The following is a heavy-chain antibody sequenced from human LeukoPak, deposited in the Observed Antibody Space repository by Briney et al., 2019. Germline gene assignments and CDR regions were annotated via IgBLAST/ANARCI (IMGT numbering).Heavy chain of an antibody. CDR1: GFTFRDSY. CDR2: ISGSGTTI. J-gene: IGHJ3*02. Sequence: GGSLRLSCAASGFTFRDSYMSWIRQAPGKGLEWVSYISGSGTTIYSADSVKGRFTISRDNAKNSLYLQMNSLRAEDTAVYYCARRDTAMAPDAFDIWGQGTMVTVSS. V-gene: IGHV3-11*04. D-gene: IGHD5-18*01. CDR3: ARRDTAMAPDAFDI.